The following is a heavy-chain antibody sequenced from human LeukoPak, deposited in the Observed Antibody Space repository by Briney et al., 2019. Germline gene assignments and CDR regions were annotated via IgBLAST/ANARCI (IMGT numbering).Heavy chain of an antibody. CDR3: ARELGAAALYFDY. CDR2: IDISGNT. J-gene: IGHJ4*02. Sequence: PPETLSLTCIVSGGSISSGSHYWSWIRQPAGKGLEWIGRIDISGNTNHNPSLKSRVTISVDTSKNQFSLKLSSVTAADTAVYYCARELGAAALYFDYWGQGTLVTVSS. D-gene: IGHD6-13*01. V-gene: IGHV4-61*02. CDR1: GGSISSGSHY.